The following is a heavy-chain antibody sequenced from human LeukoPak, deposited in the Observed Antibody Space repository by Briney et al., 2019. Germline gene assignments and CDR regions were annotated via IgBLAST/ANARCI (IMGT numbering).Heavy chain of an antibody. V-gene: IGHV4-59*08. CDR3: ARVHVVRGVIIN. J-gene: IGHJ4*02. CDR1: GGSISSYY. CDR2: IHYSGST. D-gene: IGHD3-10*01. Sequence: TPSETLPLTCTVSGGSISSYYWSWIRQPPGKGLEWIGYIHYSGSTYYNPSLKSRVTISVDTSKNQFSLKLSSVTAADTAVHYCARVHVVRGVIINWGQGALVTVSS.